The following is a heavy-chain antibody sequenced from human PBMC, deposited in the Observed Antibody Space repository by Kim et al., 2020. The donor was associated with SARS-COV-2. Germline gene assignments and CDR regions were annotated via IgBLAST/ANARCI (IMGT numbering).Heavy chain of an antibody. D-gene: IGHD3-10*01. J-gene: IGHJ6*02. CDR3: ARVRGLYYGSGSDTGYYGMDG. CDR1: GGTFSSYA. CDR2: IIPIFGTA. V-gene: IGHV1-69*13. Sequence: SVKVSCKASGGTFSSYAISWVRQAPGQGLEWMGGIIPIFGTANYAQKFQGRVTITADESTSTAYMELSSLRSEDTAVYYCARVRGLYYGSGSDTGYYGMDGWGQGTTVTVSS.